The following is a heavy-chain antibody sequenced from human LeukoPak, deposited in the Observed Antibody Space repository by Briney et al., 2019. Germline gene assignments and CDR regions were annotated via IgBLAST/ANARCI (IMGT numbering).Heavy chain of an antibody. CDR2: IYYSGSS. D-gene: IGHD4-17*01. CDR3: VRCGKDGDYVQN. V-gene: IGHV4-31*01. Sequence: SETLSLTCTVSGGSISSGGYYWSWIRQHPGKGLEWIVYIYYSGSSYYNPSLKSQVTIPVDTSKNQCSLKLSSVTAADTAVYYCVRCGKDGDYVQNWGQGTLVTVSS. CDR1: GGSISSGGYY. J-gene: IGHJ4*02.